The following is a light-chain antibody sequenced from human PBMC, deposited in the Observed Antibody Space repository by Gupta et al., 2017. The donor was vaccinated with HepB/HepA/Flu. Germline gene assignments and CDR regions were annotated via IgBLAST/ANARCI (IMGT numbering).Light chain of an antibody. CDR3: QQYRSLPT. Sequence: ENVLPHSPATLSLSPGGRATLSCRASQNVSNYYLSWYQYKPGRAPMLLVYGASSRATGVPDMCSGSGSGTDFTLTISRLEPEDFALYYCQQYRSLPTFGGGTKVDIK. CDR1: QNVSNYY. CDR2: GAS. V-gene: IGKV3-20*01. J-gene: IGKJ4*01.